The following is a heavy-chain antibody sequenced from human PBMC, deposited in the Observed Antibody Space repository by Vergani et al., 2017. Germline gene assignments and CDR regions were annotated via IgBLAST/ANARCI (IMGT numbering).Heavy chain of an antibody. D-gene: IGHD3-3*01. CDR1: GFTFSSYA. J-gene: IGHJ4*02. CDR2: ISGSGGST. V-gene: IGHV3-23*01. Sequence: EVQLLESGGGLVQPGGSLRLSCAASGFTFSSYAMSWVRQAPGKGLEWVSAISGSGGSTYYADSVKGRFTISRDNAKNSLYLQMNSLRAEDTALYYCAKASTIFGVVIGYYFDYWGQGTLVTVSS. CDR3: AKASTIFGVVIGYYFDY.